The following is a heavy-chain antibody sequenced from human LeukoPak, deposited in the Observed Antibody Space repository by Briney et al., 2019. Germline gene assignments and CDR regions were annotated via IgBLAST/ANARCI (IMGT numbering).Heavy chain of an antibody. CDR3: ARALNYCAADCTDY. V-gene: IGHV3-11*06. D-gene: IGHD2-21*02. J-gene: IGHJ4*02. CDR2: ISTTGTHT. CDR1: GFTFSDYY. Sequence: GGSLRLSCAASGFTFSDYYMTWIRQAPGKGLEWVSYISTTGTHTNYADSVRGRFTISRDNAKKSLFLHMNTLRPEDTAVYYCARALNYCAADCTDYWGQGTLVTVSS.